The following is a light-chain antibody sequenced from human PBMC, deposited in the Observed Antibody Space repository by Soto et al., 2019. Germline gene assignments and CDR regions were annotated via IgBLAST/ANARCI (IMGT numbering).Light chain of an antibody. CDR1: QSVSYN. CDR2: GPS. J-gene: IGKJ1*01. V-gene: IGKV3-15*01. Sequence: EIGMTQSPATLSVSPGERVTLSCRASQSVSYNLAWYQQKPGQAPRLLIYGPSTRATGIPARFSGSWSGTELTLTISSLHSEDFALYYCQQYNNWPRTFGQGTKVQIK. CDR3: QQYNNWPRT.